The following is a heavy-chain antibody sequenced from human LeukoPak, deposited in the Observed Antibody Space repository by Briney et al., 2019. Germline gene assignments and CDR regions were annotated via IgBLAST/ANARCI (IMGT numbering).Heavy chain of an antibody. Sequence: ASVKVSCKASGYTFTSYDINWVRQATGQGLEWMGWMNPNSGNTGYAQKFQGRVTITRNTSISTAYMELSSLRSEDTAVYYCARVSVWRWLQLKDYYYYMDVWGKGTTVTVSS. CDR1: GYTFTSYD. V-gene: IGHV1-8*03. CDR3: ARVSVWRWLQLKDYYYYMDV. J-gene: IGHJ6*03. CDR2: MNPNSGNT. D-gene: IGHD5-24*01.